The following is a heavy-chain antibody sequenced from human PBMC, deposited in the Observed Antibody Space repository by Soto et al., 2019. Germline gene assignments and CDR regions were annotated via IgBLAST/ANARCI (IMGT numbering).Heavy chain of an antibody. CDR2: IYYSGST. V-gene: IGHV4-39*01. CDR3: ASLLLWFGELVPFDY. CDR1: GGSISSSSYY. J-gene: IGHJ4*02. Sequence: SETLSLTCTVSGGSISSSSYYWGWIRQPPGKGLEWIGSIYYSGSTYYNPSLKSRVTISVDTSKNQFSLKLSSVTAADTAVYYCASLLLWFGELVPFDYSGQGTLVTVSS. D-gene: IGHD3-10*01.